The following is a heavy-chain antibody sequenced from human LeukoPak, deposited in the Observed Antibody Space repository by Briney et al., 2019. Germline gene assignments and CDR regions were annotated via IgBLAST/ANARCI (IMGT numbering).Heavy chain of an antibody. CDR1: GGSISGYY. D-gene: IGHD2-2*01. Sequence: NPSETLSLTCTVSGGSISGYYWSWIRQPPGKGLEWVGYISYSGSTNYNPSLKSRVTISVDTSKNQFSLKLSSVTAADTAVYYCARLPDYWGQGTLVTVSS. CDR3: ARLPDY. J-gene: IGHJ4*02. V-gene: IGHV4-59*08. CDR2: ISYSGST.